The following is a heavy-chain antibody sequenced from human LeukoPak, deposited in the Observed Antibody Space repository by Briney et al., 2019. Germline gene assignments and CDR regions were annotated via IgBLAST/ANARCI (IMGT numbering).Heavy chain of an antibody. D-gene: IGHD2-2*01. CDR2: NYYSGST. J-gene: IGHJ6*03. Sequence: SETLSLTCTVSGGSISSYYWSWIRQPPGKGLEWIGYNYYSGSTSYNPSLKSRVTISVDTSKNQFSLKLSSVTAADTAVYYCARGGGSSTSPGYYYYYMDVWGKGTTVTVS. CDR1: GGSISSYY. V-gene: IGHV4-59*08. CDR3: ARGGGSSTSPGYYYYYMDV.